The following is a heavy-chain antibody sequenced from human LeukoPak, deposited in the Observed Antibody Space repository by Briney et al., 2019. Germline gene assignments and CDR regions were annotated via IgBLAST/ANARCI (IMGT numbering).Heavy chain of an antibody. D-gene: IGHD6-19*01. CDR2: INPNSGGT. CDR1: GYTFTGYY. Sequence: ASVKVSYKASGYTFTGYYMHWVRQAPGQGLEWMGWINPNSGGTNYAQKFQGWVTMTRDTSISTAYMELSRLRSDDTAVYYCARDRAPASSGWVFDDFDIWGQGTMVTVSS. J-gene: IGHJ3*02. CDR3: ARDRAPASSGWVFDDFDI. V-gene: IGHV1-2*04.